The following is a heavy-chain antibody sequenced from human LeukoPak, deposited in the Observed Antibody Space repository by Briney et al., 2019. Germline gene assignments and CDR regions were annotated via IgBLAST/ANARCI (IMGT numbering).Heavy chain of an antibody. D-gene: IGHD6-13*01. Sequence: PGRSLRLSCAASDSAFRRYGMHWVRQAPGKGLEWVAAVSDDGSNKYHADSVKGRSTISRDNSKNTLYLQMNNLRVEDTAVYYCASSIAALKYYFDYWGQGTQVTVSS. CDR1: DSAFRRYG. CDR3: ASSIAALKYYFDY. J-gene: IGHJ4*02. V-gene: IGHV3-30*03. CDR2: VSDDGSNK.